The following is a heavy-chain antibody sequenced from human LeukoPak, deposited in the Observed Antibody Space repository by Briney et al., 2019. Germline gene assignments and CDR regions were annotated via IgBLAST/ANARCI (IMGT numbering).Heavy chain of an antibody. CDR2: IKQDGSEK. Sequence: GGSLRLSCAAPGFTFSSYWMSWVRQAPGKGLEWVANIKQDGSEKYYVDSVKGRFTISRDNAKNSLYLQLNSLRAEDTAVYYCARHRFGSGILTDYWGQGTLVTVSS. J-gene: IGHJ4*02. CDR3: ARHRFGSGILTDY. V-gene: IGHV3-7*01. CDR1: GFTFSSYW. D-gene: IGHD3-10*01.